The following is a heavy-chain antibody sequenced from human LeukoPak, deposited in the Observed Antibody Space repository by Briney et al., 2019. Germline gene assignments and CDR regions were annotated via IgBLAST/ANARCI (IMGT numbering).Heavy chain of an antibody. D-gene: IGHD3-22*01. V-gene: IGHV3-48*04. CDR3: ARDSDRGSGYYYGSLIDY. CDR2: ISSSGSTI. Sequence: GGSLRLSCAASGFTFSSYTMNWVRQAPGKGLEWVSYISSSGSTIYYADSVKGRFTISRDNAKNSLYLQMNSLRAEDTAVYYCARDSDRGSGYYYGSLIDYWGQGTLVTVSS. J-gene: IGHJ4*02. CDR1: GFTFSSYT.